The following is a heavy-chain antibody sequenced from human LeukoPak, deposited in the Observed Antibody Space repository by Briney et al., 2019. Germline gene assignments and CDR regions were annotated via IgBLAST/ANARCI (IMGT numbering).Heavy chain of an antibody. J-gene: IGHJ6*03. CDR1: GFTFSSYS. D-gene: IGHD3-10*01. Sequence: PSGSLRLSCAASGFTFSSYSMNWVRQAPGNGLEWVSSISSSSSYIYYEDSVKGRFTISRDNAKNSLYLQMNSLRAEDTAVYYCARVRYYYGSGSYYNLYYMDVWGKGTTVTVSS. V-gene: IGHV3-21*01. CDR2: ISSSSSYI. CDR3: ARVRYYYGSGSYYNLYYMDV.